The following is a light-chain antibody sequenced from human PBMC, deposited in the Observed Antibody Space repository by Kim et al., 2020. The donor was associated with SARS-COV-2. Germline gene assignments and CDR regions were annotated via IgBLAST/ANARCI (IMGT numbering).Light chain of an antibody. CDR3: QQYGSSRT. Sequence: LPPGERAALSGRASQSVSSSYLAWYQQKPGQAPRLLIYGAASRATGIPDRFSGSGSGTDFTLTISRLEPEDFAVYYCQQYGSSRTFGQGTKVEIK. J-gene: IGKJ1*01. V-gene: IGKV3-20*01. CDR1: QSVSSSY. CDR2: GAA.